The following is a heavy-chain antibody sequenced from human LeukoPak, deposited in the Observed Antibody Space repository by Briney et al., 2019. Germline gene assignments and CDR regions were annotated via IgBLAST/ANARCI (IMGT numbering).Heavy chain of an antibody. CDR2: IKSKTDGGTT. D-gene: IGHD5-12*01. V-gene: IGHV3-15*01. Sequence: GGSLRLSCAASGFTFSNAWMSWVRQAPGKGLEWVGRIKSKTDGGTTDYAAPVKGRFTISRDDSKNTLYLQMNSLKTEDTAVYYCTTDGSGYSGCDKSGDFDYWGQGTLVTVSS. CDR3: TTDGSGYSGCDKSGDFDY. CDR1: GFTFSNAW. J-gene: IGHJ4*02.